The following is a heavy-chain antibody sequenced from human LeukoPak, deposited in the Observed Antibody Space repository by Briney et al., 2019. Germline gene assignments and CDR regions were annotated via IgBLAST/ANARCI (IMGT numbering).Heavy chain of an antibody. Sequence: GGSLRLSCAASGFTFSDYYMSWIRQAPGKGLEWVSYISISGSTIYYADSVKGRFTISRDNAKNSLYLQMNSLRAEDTAVYYCASLYYYDSSGYSDYWGQGTLVTVSS. CDR1: GFTFSDYY. CDR3: ASLYYYDSSGYSDY. J-gene: IGHJ4*02. D-gene: IGHD3-22*01. V-gene: IGHV3-11*01. CDR2: ISISGSTI.